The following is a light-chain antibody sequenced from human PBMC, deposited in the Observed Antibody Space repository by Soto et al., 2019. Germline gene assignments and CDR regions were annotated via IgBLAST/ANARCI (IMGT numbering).Light chain of an antibody. CDR3: QQSHAIPRT. J-gene: IGKJ1*01. V-gene: IGKV1-39*01. CDR1: QTISNY. Sequence: DIEMTQCPSSRSACVGDGVTITWGASQTISNYLNWYQQKPGNAAKLLIYAASSLESGVPSRFSGRGSGTDFTLTISSLQPEDFATYYCQQSHAIPRTFGQGTKVDIK. CDR2: AAS.